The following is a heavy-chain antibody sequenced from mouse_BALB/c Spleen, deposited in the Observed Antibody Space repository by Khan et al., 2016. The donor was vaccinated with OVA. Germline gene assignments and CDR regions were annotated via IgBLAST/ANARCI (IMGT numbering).Heavy chain of an antibody. CDR2: ITGGGTYT. Sequence: EVELVESGGGLVKPGGSLKLSCAASGFTFSSYAMSWVRQTPEKRLEWVATITGGGTYTYYPDSVKGRFTISRDNVNNTLYLQMSSLRYEDTAMYYCARPPITTGVATSYWFFDHWGEGTTVTVSA. V-gene: IGHV5-9-3*01. D-gene: IGHD1-1*01. CDR3: ARPPITTGVATSYWFFDH. J-gene: IGHJ1*01. CDR1: GFTFSSYA.